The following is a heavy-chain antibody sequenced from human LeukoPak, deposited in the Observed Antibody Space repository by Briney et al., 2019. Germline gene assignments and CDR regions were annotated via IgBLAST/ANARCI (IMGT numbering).Heavy chain of an antibody. Sequence: GGSLRLSCAASGFTFSSYSMYWVRQAPGKGLEWVSSISSSSSYIYYADSVKGRFTISRDNAKNSLYLQMNSLRAEDTAVYYCARELYYDYVWGSYRYNHYYYYGMDVWGQGTTVTVSS. CDR2: ISSSSSYI. J-gene: IGHJ6*02. CDR3: ARELYYDYVWGSYRYNHYYYYGMDV. D-gene: IGHD3-16*02. CDR1: GFTFSSYS. V-gene: IGHV3-21*01.